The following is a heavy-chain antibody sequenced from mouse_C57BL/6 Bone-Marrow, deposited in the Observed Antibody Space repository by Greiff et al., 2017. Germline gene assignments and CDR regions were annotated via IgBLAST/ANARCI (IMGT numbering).Heavy chain of an antibody. CDR2: IWWDDDK. Sequence: QVTLKVSGPGILQPSQTLSLTCSFSGFSLSTFGMGVGWIRQPSGKGLEWLAHIWWDDDKYYNPALKSRLTISKATSKNQVFLKIANVDTADTATNDSARRAPIYYGNSYFAYWGQGTMLTVSA. CDR1: GFSLSTFGMG. V-gene: IGHV8-8*01. CDR3: ARRAPIYYGNSYFAY. D-gene: IGHD2-1*01. J-gene: IGHJ3*01.